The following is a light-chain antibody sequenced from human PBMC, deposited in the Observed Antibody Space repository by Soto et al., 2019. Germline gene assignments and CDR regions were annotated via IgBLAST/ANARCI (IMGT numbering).Light chain of an antibody. CDR3: QNYMNVPLT. Sequence: DIQMTQSPSSLSASVGDRVTITCRASQDIRNFLAWYQQRPGKVPKVLIYAASTLQSGVPSRFSGSGSGTDFARTISSLQPEDVATYYCQNYMNVPLTFGGGTKVEIK. V-gene: IGKV1-27*01. CDR1: QDIRNF. J-gene: IGKJ4*01. CDR2: AAS.